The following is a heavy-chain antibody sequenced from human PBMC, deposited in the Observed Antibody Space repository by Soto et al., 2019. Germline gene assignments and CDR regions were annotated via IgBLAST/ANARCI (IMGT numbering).Heavy chain of an antibody. D-gene: IGHD6-19*01. CDR2: ISGSGGST. Sequence: EVQLLESGGGLVQPGGSLRLSCAASGFTFSSYAMSWVRQAPGKGLEWVSAISGSGGSTYYAGSVKGRFTISRDNSKNTLYLQMNSLRAEDTAVYYCAKDRGIAVAGGDYFDYWGQGTLVTVSS. CDR3: AKDRGIAVAGGDYFDY. J-gene: IGHJ4*02. CDR1: GFTFSSYA. V-gene: IGHV3-23*01.